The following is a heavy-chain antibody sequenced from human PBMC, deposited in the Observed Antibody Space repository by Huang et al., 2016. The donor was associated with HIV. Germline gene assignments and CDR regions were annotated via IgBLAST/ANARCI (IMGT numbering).Heavy chain of an antibody. Sequence: QVQLVQSGAEVKKPGASVKVSCKASGYTFSNYAINWVRQAPGQGLEWMGWKNPNSGNTGNARKIQGRVTMTRSTSNSTAYMELSRLRFEDTAVYYCATLPPVNYGSSGGRVRDYWGQGSLVTVSS. J-gene: IGHJ4*02. V-gene: IGHV1-8*01. CDR3: ATLPPVNYGSSGGRVRDY. CDR1: GYTFSNYA. CDR2: KNPNSGNT. D-gene: IGHD2-15*01.